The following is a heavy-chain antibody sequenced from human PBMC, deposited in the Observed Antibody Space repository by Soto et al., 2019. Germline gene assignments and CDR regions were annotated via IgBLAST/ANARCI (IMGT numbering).Heavy chain of an antibody. CDR2: IDSGGRST. V-gene: IGHV3-74*03. CDR3: ARFGTYYDSSGFAY. J-gene: IGHJ4*02. Sequence: GGSLRLSCAASGFTFSHNWMHWVRQAPGKGLEWVSRIDSGGRSTTYADFVQGRFTISRDNAKNTLYLQMNSLAAEDTAVYYCARFGTYYDSSGFAYWGQGTLVTVSS. D-gene: IGHD3-22*01. CDR1: GFTFSHNW.